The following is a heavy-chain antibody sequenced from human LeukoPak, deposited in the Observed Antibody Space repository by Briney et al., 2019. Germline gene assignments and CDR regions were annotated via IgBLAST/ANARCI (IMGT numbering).Heavy chain of an antibody. J-gene: IGHJ6*02. Sequence: SGPALVKPTQTLTLTCTFSGFSLSTSGMCVSWIRQPPGKALEWLARIDWDDDKYYSTSLKTRLTISKDTSKNQVVLTMTNMDPVDTATNYCARISGLAVAGIPYYYYGMDVWGQGTTVTVSS. D-gene: IGHD6-19*01. CDR1: GFSLSTSGMC. V-gene: IGHV2-70*11. CDR2: IDWDDDK. CDR3: ARISGLAVAGIPYYYYGMDV.